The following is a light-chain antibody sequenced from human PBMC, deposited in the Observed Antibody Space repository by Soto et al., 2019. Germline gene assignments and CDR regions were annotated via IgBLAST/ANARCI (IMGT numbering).Light chain of an antibody. V-gene: IGKV1-39*01. J-gene: IGKJ5*01. Sequence: DIQMTQSPSSLSASVGDRVTITCRTSQSVSNSLNWHQQKPGKSPKLLISAASSLQSGVPSRFSGSGSGTDFTLTIGSLQPEDFATYYCQQSFSTPSITFGQGTRLEIK. CDR1: QSVSNS. CDR3: QQSFSTPSIT. CDR2: AAS.